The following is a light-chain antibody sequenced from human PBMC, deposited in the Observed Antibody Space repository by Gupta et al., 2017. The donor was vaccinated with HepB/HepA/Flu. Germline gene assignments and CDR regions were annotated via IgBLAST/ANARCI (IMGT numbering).Light chain of an antibody. CDR3: QQYSDYPCT. CDR1: QNIDTW. Sequence: DIQMTQSPSTLSASVGDRVTITYRASQNIDTWFAWYQQKAGKAHNLLIYKASTLESGVQSTFSGSGSGTEFTLTISSLQPHDFATYYCQQYSDYPCTFGQGTKLEIK. CDR2: KAS. J-gene: IGKJ2*02. V-gene: IGKV1-5*03.